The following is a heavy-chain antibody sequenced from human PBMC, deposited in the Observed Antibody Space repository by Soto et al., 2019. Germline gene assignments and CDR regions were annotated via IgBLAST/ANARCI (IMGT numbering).Heavy chain of an antibody. J-gene: IGHJ4*02. V-gene: IGHV1-2*02. CDR1: GYIFSDYY. CDR2: SDPRNGGT. D-gene: IGHD5-18*01. Sequence: QVQLVQSGSDVKKPGASFTVSCKASGYIFSDYYIHWVRQAPGQGIEWMGWSDPRNGGTKYAQKFQDRLTMTTDTSTSTAFLELRRLRLDDTAVFFCARVLYRNVIHAWGQGTLVTVSS. CDR3: ARVLYRNVIHA.